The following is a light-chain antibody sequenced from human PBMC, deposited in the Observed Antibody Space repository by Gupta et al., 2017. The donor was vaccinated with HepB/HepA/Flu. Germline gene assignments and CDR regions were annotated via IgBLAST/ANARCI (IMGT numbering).Light chain of an antibody. V-gene: IGKV3-20*01. CDR2: SIS. CDR1: HSVSDSQ. J-gene: IGKJ1*01. CDR3: QQYDSSTWT. Sequence: EVVLTQCLGTLALSPGERATLSCRTSHSVSDSQLAWYQQKPGQAPRLLIYSISTRATGIPDRVSGSGSGTDFTLTISRLEPEDVAVYYCQQYDSSTWTFGPGTKVEFK.